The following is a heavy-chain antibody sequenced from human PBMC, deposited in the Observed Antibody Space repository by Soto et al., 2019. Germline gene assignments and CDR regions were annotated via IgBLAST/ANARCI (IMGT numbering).Heavy chain of an antibody. J-gene: IGHJ4*02. Sequence: SETLSLTCTVSGGSISSGDYYWSWIRQPPGKGLEWIGYIYYSGSTYYNPSLKSRVTISVDTSKHQFSLKLSSVTAADTAVYYCARWVFYYYDSSGYGPNFDYWGQGTLVTVSS. CDR1: GGSISSGDYY. CDR3: ARWVFYYYDSSGYGPNFDY. D-gene: IGHD3-22*01. CDR2: IYYSGST. V-gene: IGHV4-30-4*01.